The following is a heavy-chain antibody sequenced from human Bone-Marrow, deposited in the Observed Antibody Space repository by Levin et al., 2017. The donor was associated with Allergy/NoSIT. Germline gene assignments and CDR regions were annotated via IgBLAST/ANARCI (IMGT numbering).Heavy chain of an antibody. CDR2: INHSGST. D-gene: IGHD2-2*01. Sequence: SETLSLTCAVYGGSFSGYYWSWIRQPPGKGLEWIGEINHSGSTNYNPSLKSRVTISVDTSKNQFSLKLSSVTAADTAVYYCARGRRSYCSSTSCYAQWFDPWGQGTLVTVSS. CDR1: GGSFSGYY. J-gene: IGHJ5*02. CDR3: ARGRRSYCSSTSCYAQWFDP. V-gene: IGHV4-34*01.